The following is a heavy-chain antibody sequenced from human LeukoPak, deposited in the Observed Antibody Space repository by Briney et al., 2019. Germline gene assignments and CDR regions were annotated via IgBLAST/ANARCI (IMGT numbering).Heavy chain of an antibody. D-gene: IGHD2-21*02. J-gene: IGHJ6*03. CDR3: ARLKGNCGGDCYSTYYYYYYMDV. CDR1: GFTFSSYW. Sequence: GGSLRLSCAASGFTFSSYWMSWVRQAPGKGLEWVANIKQDGSEKYYVDSVKGRFTISRDNAKNSLYLQMNSLRAEDTAVYYCARLKGNCGGDCYSTYYYYYYMDVWGKGTTVTVSS. V-gene: IGHV3-7*01. CDR2: IKQDGSEK.